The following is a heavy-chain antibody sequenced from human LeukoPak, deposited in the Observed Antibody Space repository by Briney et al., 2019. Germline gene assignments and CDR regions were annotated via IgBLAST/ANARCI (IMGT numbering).Heavy chain of an antibody. J-gene: IGHJ4*02. V-gene: IGHV4-39*01. CDR2: INYSGNR. D-gene: IGHD3-22*01. CDR3: ARGYDY. CDR1: GGFISGNY. Sequence: PSETLSLTCTVSGGFISGNYWAWIRQPPGKGLEWIGMINYSGNRYYNPSLWSRATISVDTSTNQFSLNLNSVPAADTAVYYCARGYDYWGQGTLVAVSS.